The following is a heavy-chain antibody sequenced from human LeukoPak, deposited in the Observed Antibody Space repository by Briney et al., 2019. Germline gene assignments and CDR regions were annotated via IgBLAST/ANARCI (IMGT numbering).Heavy chain of an antibody. D-gene: IGHD2-2*01. V-gene: IGHV1-2*02. CDR2: INPNSGGT. CDR3: ARGDIVVVPAAISPFRADWFDP. CDR1: GYTFTGYY. J-gene: IGHJ5*02. Sequence: ASVKVSCKASGYTFTGYYIHWVRQAPGQGLEWMGWINPNSGGTNYAQKFQGRVTMTRDTSISTAYMELSRLRSDDTAVYYCARGDIVVVPAAISPFRADWFDPWGQGTLVTVSS.